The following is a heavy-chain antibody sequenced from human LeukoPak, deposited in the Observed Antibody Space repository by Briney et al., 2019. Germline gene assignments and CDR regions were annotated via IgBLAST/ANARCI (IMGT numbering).Heavy chain of an antibody. D-gene: IGHD1-26*01. Sequence: GGSLRLSCAASGFTFSTHSINWVRQAPGKGLEWVSYISSSGSATHYADSVKGRFTISRDNAESSLYLQMNSLRAEDTAVYYCARDGVGATAGPADVFDIWGQGTMVTVSS. CDR1: GFTFSTHS. J-gene: IGHJ3*02. CDR3: ARDGVGATAGPADVFDI. CDR2: ISSSGSAT. V-gene: IGHV3-48*01.